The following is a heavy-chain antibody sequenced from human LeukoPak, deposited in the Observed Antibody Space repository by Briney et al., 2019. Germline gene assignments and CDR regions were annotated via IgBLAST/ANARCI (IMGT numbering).Heavy chain of an antibody. Sequence: SETLSLTCAVYGGSFSGYYWSWIRQPPGKGLEWIGEINHSGGTNYNPSLKSRVTISVDTSKNQFSLKLSSVTAADTAVYYCARLFYGDYFLYFDYWGQGTLVTVSS. D-gene: IGHD4-17*01. CDR2: INHSGGT. CDR3: ARLFYGDYFLYFDY. V-gene: IGHV4-34*01. J-gene: IGHJ4*02. CDR1: GGSFSGYY.